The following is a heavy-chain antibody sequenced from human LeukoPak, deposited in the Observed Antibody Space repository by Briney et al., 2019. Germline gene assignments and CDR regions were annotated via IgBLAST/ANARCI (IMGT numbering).Heavy chain of an antibody. CDR2: ISSSSSYI. J-gene: IGHJ4*02. Sequence: GGSLRLSCAASGFTFSSYSMNWVRQAPGKGLEWVSSISSSSSYIYYADSVKGRFTISRDNAKNSLYLRMNSLRAEDTAVYYCARSGTWIQLWLSDYWGQGTLVTVSS. D-gene: IGHD5-18*01. V-gene: IGHV3-21*01. CDR3: ARSGTWIQLWLSDY. CDR1: GFTFSSYS.